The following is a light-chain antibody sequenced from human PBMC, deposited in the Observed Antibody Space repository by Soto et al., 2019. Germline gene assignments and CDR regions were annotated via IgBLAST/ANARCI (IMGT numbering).Light chain of an antibody. CDR2: DAS. Sequence: DIRMTQSPSTLSASVGDRVTISCRSSQSINIWLSWYQLRPGKAPKLLISDASNLRNGIPSRFSGSGSGTEFTLTISGLQPDDFASYYCQQHKSYPFTFGGGTKVESK. J-gene: IGKJ4*01. CDR3: QQHKSYPFT. V-gene: IGKV1-5*01. CDR1: QSINIW.